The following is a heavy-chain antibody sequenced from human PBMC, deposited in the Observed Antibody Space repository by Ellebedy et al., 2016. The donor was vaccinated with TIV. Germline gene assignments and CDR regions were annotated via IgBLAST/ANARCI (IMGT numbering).Heavy chain of an antibody. J-gene: IGHJ5*02. V-gene: IGHV4-59*01. CDR3: ARSGYYDSWFDP. Sequence: SETLSLTCTVSGGSISSYYWSWIRQPPGKGLEWIGYIYYSGSTNYNPSLKSRVTISVDTSKNQFSLKLSSVTAADTAVYYCARSGYYDSWFDPWGQGTLVTVSS. CDR1: GGSISSYY. D-gene: IGHD3-3*01. CDR2: IYYSGST.